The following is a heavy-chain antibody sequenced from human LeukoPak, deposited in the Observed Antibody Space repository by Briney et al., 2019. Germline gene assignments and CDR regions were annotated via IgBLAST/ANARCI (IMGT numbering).Heavy chain of an antibody. CDR2: IKQDGSEK. D-gene: IGHD3-22*01. J-gene: IGHJ4*02. CDR3: ARTRITMIVGLASRFDY. V-gene: IGHV3-7*01. Sequence: GGSLRLSCAASGITSSIHAMSWVRQAPGKGLEWVANIKQDGSEKYYVDSVKGRFTISRDNAKNSLYLQMNSLRAEDTAVYYCARTRITMIVGLASRFDYWGQGTLVTVCS. CDR1: GITSSIHA.